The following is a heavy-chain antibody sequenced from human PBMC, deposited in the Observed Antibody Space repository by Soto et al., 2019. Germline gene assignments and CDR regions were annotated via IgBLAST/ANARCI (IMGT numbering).Heavy chain of an antibody. CDR1: GGSISSSKW. D-gene: IGHD6-6*01. J-gene: IGHJ2*01. V-gene: IGHV4-4*02. CDR3: VSQDYSSSTDASFLVNGYFGL. Sequence: QMQLQESGPGLVKPSGTLSLTCGVSGGSISSSKWWPWVRQPPGKGPEWIGEIYHSGSTNYNPSPTSRGTTSLDKSKTQFYLTVTSSTAPDTAVYYCVSQDYSSSTDASFLVNGYFGLCGRCILVSVSS. CDR2: IYHSGST.